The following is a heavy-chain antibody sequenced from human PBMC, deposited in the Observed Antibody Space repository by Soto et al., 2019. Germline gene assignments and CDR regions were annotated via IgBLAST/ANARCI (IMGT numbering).Heavy chain of an antibody. CDR3: ARGGQDFWSGPFDY. Sequence: SETLSLTCTASDGSISNYFCNWIRQPAGKGMEWIGRIDYSGNTNYNPSLKSRVTLSADTSRNQFSLRLNSVTAADAAIYYCARGGQDFWSGPFDYWGQGVLVTVSS. CDR2: IDYSGNT. V-gene: IGHV4-4*07. CDR1: DGSISNYF. D-gene: IGHD3-3*01. J-gene: IGHJ4*02.